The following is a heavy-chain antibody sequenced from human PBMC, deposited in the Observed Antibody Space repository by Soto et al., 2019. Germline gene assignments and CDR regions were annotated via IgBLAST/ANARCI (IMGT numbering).Heavy chain of an antibody. CDR2: IKQDGSEK. V-gene: IGHV3-7*01. J-gene: IGHJ6*03. D-gene: IGHD3-10*01. CDR1: GFTFSSYW. Sequence: PGGSLRLSCAASGFTFSSYWMSWVRQAPGKGLEWVANIKQDGSEKYYVDSVKGRFTISRDNAKNSLYLQMNSLRAEDTAVYYCARDGFGELARYYYYMDVWGKGTTVTVS. CDR3: ARDGFGELARYYYYMDV.